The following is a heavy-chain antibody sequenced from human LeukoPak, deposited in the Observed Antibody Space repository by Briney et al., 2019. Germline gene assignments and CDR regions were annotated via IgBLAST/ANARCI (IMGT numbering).Heavy chain of an antibody. J-gene: IGHJ3*01. V-gene: IGHV3-33*06. CDR1: GFAFNSYV. D-gene: IGHD3-10*01. CDR2: IWFDGSHE. CDR3: AKEVAFGAGAYDV. Sequence: GGSLRLSCTASGFAFNSYVIHWVRQAPGKGLEWVAIIWFDGSHEDYVDSVRGRFTISRDNSRNTMYLQMNSLRVEDTALYFCAKEVAFGAGAYDVWGQGTRVTVSS.